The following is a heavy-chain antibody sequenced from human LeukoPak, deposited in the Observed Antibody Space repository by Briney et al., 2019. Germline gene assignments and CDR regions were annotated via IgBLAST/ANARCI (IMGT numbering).Heavy chain of an antibody. CDR3: ARGGSTSYREFLCNWFDP. Sequence: PSETLSLTCTVSGGSISSYYWSWIRQPPGKGLEWIGYIYYSGSTNYNPSLKSRVTISVDTSKNQFSLKLSSVTAADTAVYYCARGGSTSYREFLCNWFDPWGQGTLVTVSS. CDR2: IYYSGST. D-gene: IGHD3-10*01. CDR1: GGSISSYY. J-gene: IGHJ5*02. V-gene: IGHV4-59*01.